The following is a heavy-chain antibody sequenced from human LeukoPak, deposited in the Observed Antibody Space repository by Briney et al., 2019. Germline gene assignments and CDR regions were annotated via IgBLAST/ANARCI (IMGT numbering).Heavy chain of an antibody. CDR2: IYYSGST. J-gene: IGHJ4*02. V-gene: IGHV4-39*02. CDR1: GGSITGSSYY. D-gene: IGHD3-9*01. CDR3: TRGSYDVLTGRSTLAEY. Sequence: SETLSLTCTISGGSITGSSYYWGWIRQSPGKGLEWIGNIYYSGSTYYNSSLKSRVTISIDTSKNHFSLRLTSVTASDTAVYFCTRGSYDVLTGRSTLAEYWGQGTLVAVSS.